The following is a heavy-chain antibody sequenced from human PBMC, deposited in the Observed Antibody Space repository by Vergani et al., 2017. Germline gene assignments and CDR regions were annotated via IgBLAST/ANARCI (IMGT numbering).Heavy chain of an antibody. J-gene: IGHJ6*03. V-gene: IGHV4-34*01. CDR3: ARLPEYCSGGSCYAVYYMDG. D-gene: IGHD2-15*01. Sequence: QVQLQQWGAGLLKPSETLSLTCAVYGGSFSGYYWSWIRQPPGKGLEWIGEINHSGSTNYNPSLKSRVTISVDTSKNQFSLKLSSVTAADTAVYYCARLPEYCSGGSCYAVYYMDGWGKGTTVTVS. CDR2: INHSGST. CDR1: GGSFSGYY.